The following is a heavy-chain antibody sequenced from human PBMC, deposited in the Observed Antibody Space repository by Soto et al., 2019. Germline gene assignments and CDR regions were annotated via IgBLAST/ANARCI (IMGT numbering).Heavy chain of an antibody. J-gene: IGHJ5*02. Sequence: PSETLSLTCTVSGGSISSYYWSWIRQPPGKGLEWIGYIYYSGSTNYNPSLKSRVTISADTSKNQFSLKLSSVTAADTAVYYCARAVFGVVIRSPRLDPWGQGTLVTVSS. CDR2: IYYSGST. CDR3: ARAVFGVVIRSPRLDP. D-gene: IGHD3-3*01. CDR1: GGSISSYY. V-gene: IGHV4-59*01.